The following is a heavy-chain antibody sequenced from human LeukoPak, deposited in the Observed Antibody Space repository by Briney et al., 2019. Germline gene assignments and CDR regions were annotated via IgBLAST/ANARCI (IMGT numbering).Heavy chain of an antibody. D-gene: IGHD1-26*01. Sequence: GESLKISCKGSGYSFTSYWIGWVRQMPGKGLEWMGIIYPGDSDTRYSPSFQGQVTISADKSVSTAYLQWSSLKASDTAMYYCARRSSGSYSVGGYYYYMDVWGKGPRSPSP. CDR3: ARRSSGSYSVGGYYYYMDV. CDR1: GYSFTSYW. V-gene: IGHV5-51*01. CDR2: IYPGDSDT. J-gene: IGHJ6*03.